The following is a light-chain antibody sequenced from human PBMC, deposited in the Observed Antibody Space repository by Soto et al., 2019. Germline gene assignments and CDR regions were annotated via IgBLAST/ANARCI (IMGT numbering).Light chain of an antibody. CDR1: QRISTY. CDR3: KQCYSSPRT. J-gene: IGKJ1*01. Sequence: DIQMTQSPSTLSAGVGDRVTITCRASQRISTYLNWYQQKPGKAPTLLIYAASSLQSGVPSRFSDGGSGTDFTLTINTLQPEDFATYFCKQCYSSPRTFGQGTKVEIK. CDR2: AAS. V-gene: IGKV1-39*01.